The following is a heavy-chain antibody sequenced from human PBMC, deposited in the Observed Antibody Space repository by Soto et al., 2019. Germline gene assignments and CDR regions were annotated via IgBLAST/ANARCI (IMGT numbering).Heavy chain of an antibody. J-gene: IGHJ6*02. Sequence: QVQLVQSGAEVKKPGSSVKVSCKASGGTFSSYAISWVRQAPGQGLEWMGGIIPIFDTANYAQKFQGRVTIAADESTSTADMELSSLRSEDTAVYYCARHDCISSSCYYYYYYGRDVWGQGTTVTVSS. D-gene: IGHD2-2*01. V-gene: IGHV1-69*12. CDR1: GGTFSSYA. CDR2: IIPIFDTA. CDR3: ARHDCISSSCYYYYYYGRDV.